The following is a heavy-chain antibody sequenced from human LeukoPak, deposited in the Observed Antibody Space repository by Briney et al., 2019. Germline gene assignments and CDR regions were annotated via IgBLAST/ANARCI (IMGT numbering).Heavy chain of an antibody. CDR1: GVSSSSSY. Sequence: SETLSLTCIVSGVSSSSSYWSWIRQPPEKGLEWIGYIFYTVDSNHNPSFKSRASLSLDTSKDQISLKLSSVTAAGTAVYYCARHRFASPLDSWGQGTRVTVS. J-gene: IGHJ4*02. V-gene: IGHV4-59*08. CDR2: IFYTVDS. D-gene: IGHD2-21*01. CDR3: ARHRFASPLDS.